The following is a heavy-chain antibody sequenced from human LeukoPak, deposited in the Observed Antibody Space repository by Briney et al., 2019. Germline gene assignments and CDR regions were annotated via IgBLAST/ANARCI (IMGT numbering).Heavy chain of an antibody. D-gene: IGHD3-9*01. CDR3: ARGGLRYFDWLLPERGDNWFDP. J-gene: IGHJ5*02. V-gene: IGHV4-59*01. CDR1: GGSISSYH. Sequence: SETLSLTCTVSGGSISSYHWSWIRQPPGKGLEWIGYIYYSGSTNYNPSLKSRVTISVDTSKNQFSLKLSSVTAADTAVYYCARGGLRYFDWLLPERGDNWFDPWGQGTLVTVSS. CDR2: IYYSGST.